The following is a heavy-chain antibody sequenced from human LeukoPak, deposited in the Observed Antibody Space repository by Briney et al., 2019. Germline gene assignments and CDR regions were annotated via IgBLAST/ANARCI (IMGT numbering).Heavy chain of an antibody. CDR1: GGSISTYY. CDR3: ARVNWGGFDI. CDR2: ILYTGST. J-gene: IGHJ3*02. D-gene: IGHD7-27*01. V-gene: IGHV4-59*01. Sequence: SETLSLTCSVSGGSISTYYWTWIRQPPGKGLGCIGDILYTGSTTYSPSLKSRATISIETSKNQISLKLRSVTAADTAVYFCARVNWGGFDIWGQGTLATVSS.